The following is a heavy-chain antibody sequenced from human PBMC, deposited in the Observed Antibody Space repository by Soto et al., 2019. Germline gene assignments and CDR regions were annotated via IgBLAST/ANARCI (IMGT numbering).Heavy chain of an antibody. D-gene: IGHD6-13*01. V-gene: IGHV4-38-2*01. CDR1: GYSISSGYY. CDR3: TRSLFSSSWFAGA. Sequence: XETLSLPCGVSGYSISSGYYWGWLRQPPGKGLEWIGSVYHSGTTYSNPSLKSRVTIWLDTSKNQFSLKLSSVTAADTAMYYCTRSLFSSSWFAGAWGQGILVTVSS. J-gene: IGHJ5*02. CDR2: VYHSGTT.